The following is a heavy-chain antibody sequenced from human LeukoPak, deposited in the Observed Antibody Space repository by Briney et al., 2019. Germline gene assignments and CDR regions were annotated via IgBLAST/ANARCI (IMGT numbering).Heavy chain of an antibody. V-gene: IGHV3-21*01. D-gene: IGHD2-8*01. CDR2: ISSSSSYI. CDR3: ASSPNGHLQAFDY. CDR1: GFTFSSYS. J-gene: IGHJ4*02. Sequence: GGSLRLSCAASGFTFSSYSMNWVRQAPGKGLEWVSSISSSSSYIYYADSVKGRFTISRDNAKNSLYLQMNSLRAEDTAVYYCASSPNGHLQAFDYWGQGTLVTVSS.